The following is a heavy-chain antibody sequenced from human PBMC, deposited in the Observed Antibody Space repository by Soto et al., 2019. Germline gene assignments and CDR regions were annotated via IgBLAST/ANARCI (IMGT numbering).Heavy chain of an antibody. V-gene: IGHV3-23*01. CDR2: ISGSGDST. Sequence: EVRLLESWGGLVQPGGSLRLSCAASGFTFSVYAMSWVRQAPGKGLAWVAGISGSGDSTHYADSVKGRFTVSRDNSKCRLYRQTNSLRAEDTAIYDCAKALYGGFTYWGQGTLVNVSS. D-gene: IGHD3-10*01. CDR3: AKALYGGFTY. CDR1: GFTFSVYA. J-gene: IGHJ4*02.